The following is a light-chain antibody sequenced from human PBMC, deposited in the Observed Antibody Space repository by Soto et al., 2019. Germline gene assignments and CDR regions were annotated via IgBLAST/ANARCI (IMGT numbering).Light chain of an antibody. CDR2: AAS. Sequence: IVKPQAXAILCFSLPEXXXXXXXESQSVSSNLAWLQHEXGQARRRLTYAASXRAHATAARLSGTGSATEFTLTISSLQPEDFTVYYCQQYNKWPWTSGQRTKADIK. CDR3: QQYNKWPWT. V-gene: IGKV3-15*01. CDR1: QSVSSN. J-gene: IGKJ1*01.